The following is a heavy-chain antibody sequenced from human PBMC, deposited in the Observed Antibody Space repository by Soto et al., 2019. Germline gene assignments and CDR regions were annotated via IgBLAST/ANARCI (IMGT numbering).Heavy chain of an antibody. Sequence: EVQLLESGGGLVQPGGSLRLSCAASGFTFSSYAMSWVRQAPGKGLEWVSAIGGSGGDTYYADSVKGRFTISRDNSMTTLYLQMNSLRADDMAVYYCAKVNWNYVEGGYWGQGTLVTVSS. CDR1: GFTFSSYA. V-gene: IGHV3-23*01. CDR2: IGGSGGDT. CDR3: AKVNWNYVEGGY. J-gene: IGHJ4*02. D-gene: IGHD1-7*01.